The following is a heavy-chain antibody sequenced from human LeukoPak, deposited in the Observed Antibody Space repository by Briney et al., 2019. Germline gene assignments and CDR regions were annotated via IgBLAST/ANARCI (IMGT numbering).Heavy chain of an antibody. D-gene: IGHD3-9*01. V-gene: IGHV4-34*01. CDR1: GGSFSGYY. CDR2: INHSGST. Sequence: SETLSLTCAVYGGSFSGYYWSWIRQPPGKGLEWIGEINHSGSTNYNPSLKSRVTISVDTSKNQFSLKLSSVTAADTAVYYCAREYYDILTGSQTGFDPWGQGTLVTVSS. J-gene: IGHJ5*02. CDR3: AREYYDILTGSQTGFDP.